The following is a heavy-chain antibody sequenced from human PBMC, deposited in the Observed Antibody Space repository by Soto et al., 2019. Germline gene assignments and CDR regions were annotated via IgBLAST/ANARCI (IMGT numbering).Heavy chain of an antibody. D-gene: IGHD6-13*01. J-gene: IGHJ5*02. Sequence: ASVKVSCKTSGYTFSSYGFSWVRQAPGQGLEWMGWISAYNGNTNYAQKLQGRVTMTTDTSTSTAYMELRSLRSDDTAVYYCARVVAAAGIIYGWFDPWGQGTLVTVSS. CDR3: ARVVAAAGIIYGWFDP. CDR2: ISAYNGNT. V-gene: IGHV1-18*01. CDR1: GYTFSSYG.